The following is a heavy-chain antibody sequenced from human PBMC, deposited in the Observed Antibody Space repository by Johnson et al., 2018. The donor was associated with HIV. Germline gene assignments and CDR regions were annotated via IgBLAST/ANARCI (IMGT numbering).Heavy chain of an antibody. CDR2: ISGGGGST. D-gene: IGHD3-22*01. Sequence: VQLVESGGGLVQPGGSLRLSCAASGFTFSSYAMSLVRQAPGKELEWVSAISGGGGSTYYADSVKGRFTISRDNSKNTLYLQMNSLRAEDTAVYYCARAYYDSGGYYPHAFHVWGQGTMVTVSS. J-gene: IGHJ3*01. V-gene: IGHV3-23*04. CDR3: ARAYYDSGGYYPHAFHV. CDR1: GFTFSSYA.